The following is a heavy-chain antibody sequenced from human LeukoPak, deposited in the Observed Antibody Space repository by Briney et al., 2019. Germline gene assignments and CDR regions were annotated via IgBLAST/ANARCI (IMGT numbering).Heavy chain of an antibody. CDR3: ARQAEAAISFDP. Sequence: PSQTLSLTCTVSGGSISSGGYYWSCIRQHPGKGLEWIGYIYYSGSTNYNPSLKSRVTISVDTSKNQFSLKLSSVTAADTAVYYCARQAEAAISFDPWGQGTLVTVSS. V-gene: IGHV4-31*03. CDR1: GGSISSGGYY. J-gene: IGHJ5*02. D-gene: IGHD2-2*01. CDR2: IYYSGST.